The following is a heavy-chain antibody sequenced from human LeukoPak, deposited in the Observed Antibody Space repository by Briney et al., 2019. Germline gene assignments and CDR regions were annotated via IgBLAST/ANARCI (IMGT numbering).Heavy chain of an antibody. CDR1: GGSISSYY. V-gene: IGHV4-59*01. J-gene: IGHJ6*02. CDR2: IYYSGST. D-gene: IGHD3-3*01. CDR3: ARASGSTIFNYYGMDV. Sequence: SETLSLTCTVSGGSISSYYWSWIRQPPGKGLEWIGYIYYSGSTNYNPSLKSRVTISVDTSRNQFSLKLSSVTAADTAVYYCARASGSTIFNYYGMDVWGQGTTVTVSS.